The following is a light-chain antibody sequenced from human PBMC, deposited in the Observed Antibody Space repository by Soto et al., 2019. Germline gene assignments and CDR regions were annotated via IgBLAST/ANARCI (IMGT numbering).Light chain of an antibody. CDR1: NIGSQS. CDR2: DDS. J-gene: IGLJ2*01. V-gene: IGLV3-21*02. Sequence: SSELTQPPSVSMAPGQTARISCGGHNIGSQSVHWYQQKPGQAPALVVFDDSDQPSGIPERFSGSNSGSTATLTISGVEVGDEADYYCQVWDSIRDHVVFGGGTKLTVL. CDR3: QVWDSIRDHVV.